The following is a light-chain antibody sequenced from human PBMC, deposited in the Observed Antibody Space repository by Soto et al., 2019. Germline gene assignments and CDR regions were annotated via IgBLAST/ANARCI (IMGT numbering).Light chain of an antibody. Sequence: EIVLTQSPATLSLSPGERATLSCRASQSVASYLGWYQQKPGQAPRLLIYDASNRATGIPARFSGSGSGTDSTLTISSLEPEDFAVYYCLERSSWPPNYTFGQGTRLEIK. CDR2: DAS. J-gene: IGKJ2*01. CDR1: QSVASY. CDR3: LERSSWPPNYT. V-gene: IGKV3-11*01.